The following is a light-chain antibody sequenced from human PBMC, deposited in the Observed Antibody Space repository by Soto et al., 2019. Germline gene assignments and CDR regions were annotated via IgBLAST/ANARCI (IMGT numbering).Light chain of an antibody. CDR3: QQDSDWPIT. V-gene: IGKV3-15*01. CDR1: QSINSN. CDR2: GAS. J-gene: IGKJ5*01. Sequence: EFLVTQSPATLSVSPWDRASLSCMASQSINSNLAWYQQQPGQAPRLLIYGASTRATAVPDRFSGSGSGTDFTLTITSLQSDDFAVYFCQQDSDWPITFGQGTRLEIK.